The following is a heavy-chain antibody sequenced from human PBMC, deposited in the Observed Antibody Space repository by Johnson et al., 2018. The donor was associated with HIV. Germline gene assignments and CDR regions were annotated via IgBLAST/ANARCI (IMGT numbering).Heavy chain of an antibody. D-gene: IGHD3-22*01. V-gene: IGHV3-30*02. CDR3: AKELHYFDSSGYHGIDI. J-gene: IGHJ3*02. Sequence: QVQLVESGGGMVQPGGSLRLSCAASGLTFSGSGMHWVRQAPGKGLEWVAFMRFDGSNKYYPDSVKGRFTISRDNSKNTLYLQMKSRRAEDTAVYYCAKELHYFDSSGYHGIDIWGQGSMVTVSS. CDR1: GLTFSGSG. CDR2: MRFDGSNK.